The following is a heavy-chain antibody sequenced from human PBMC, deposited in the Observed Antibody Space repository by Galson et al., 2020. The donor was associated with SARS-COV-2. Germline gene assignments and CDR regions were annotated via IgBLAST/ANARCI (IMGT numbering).Heavy chain of an antibody. CDR1: GGSVTSSNW. CDR2: IFHTGST. D-gene: IGHD3-9*01. V-gene: IGHV4-4*02. CDR3: ARGHDILTGYYFDS. J-gene: IGHJ4*02. Sequence: SETLSLTCAVSGGSVTSSNWWSWVRQPPGKGLEWIGEIFHTGSTNYNPSLKSRLTFSVDKSKNQVSLNLSSVTAADTAVYYFARGHDILTGYYFDSWGQGTLVTVSS.